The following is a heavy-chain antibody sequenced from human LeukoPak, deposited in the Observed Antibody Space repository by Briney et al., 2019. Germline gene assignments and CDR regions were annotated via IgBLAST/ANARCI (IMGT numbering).Heavy chain of an antibody. D-gene: IGHD6-19*01. CDR1: GGSISSSSYY. CDR2: IYYSGST. CDR3: ARHPQWLPSFDY. V-gene: IGHV4-39*01. J-gene: IGHJ4*02. Sequence: SETLSLTCTVSGGSISSSSYYWGWIRQPPGKGLEWIGSIYYSGSTYYNPSLKSRVTISVDTSKNQFSLKLSSVTAAHTAVYYCARHPQWLPSFDYWGQGTLVTVSS.